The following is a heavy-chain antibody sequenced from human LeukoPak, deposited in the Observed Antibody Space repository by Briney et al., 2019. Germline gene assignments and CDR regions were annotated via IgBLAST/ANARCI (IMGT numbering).Heavy chain of an antibody. J-gene: IGHJ4*02. CDR1: GFTFNSYD. Sequence: GGSLRLSCAASGFTFNSYDMHWVRQAPGKGLEWVSIIYSGGTTYYADSVKGRFTISRDNSKNTLYLQMNSLRAEDTAVYYCARVLWNGDYPRFDYWGQGTLVTVSS. CDR3: ARVLWNGDYPRFDY. D-gene: IGHD4-17*01. CDR2: IYSGGTT. V-gene: IGHV3-53*01.